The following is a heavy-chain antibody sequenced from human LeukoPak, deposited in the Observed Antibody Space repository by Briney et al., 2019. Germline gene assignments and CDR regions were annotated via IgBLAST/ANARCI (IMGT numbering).Heavy chain of an antibody. Sequence: ASVKVSCKAFGYTLSSYGISWVRQAPGQGLEWMGGVNPIFGSPSYAQKFQGRVMITADESTSTAFMELSSLRSDDTAMYYWARDFPYGSGSLDYWGQGTLVTVSS. V-gene: IGHV1-69*13. CDR2: VNPIFGSP. CDR1: GYTLSSYG. J-gene: IGHJ4*02. CDR3: ARDFPYGSGSLDY. D-gene: IGHD3-10*01.